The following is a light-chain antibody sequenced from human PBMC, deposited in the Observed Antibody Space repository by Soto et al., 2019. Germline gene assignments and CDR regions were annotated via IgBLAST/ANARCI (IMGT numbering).Light chain of an antibody. CDR1: SSDVGGYNY. V-gene: IGLV2-14*01. CDR2: DVS. CDR3: SSYTGSSTLV. Sequence: QSVLTQPASVSGSPGQSITISCTGTSSDVGGYNYVSWYQQHPGKAPKLMIYDVSNRPSGVPNRFSGSKSGNTASLTISGLQAEDEADYYCSSYTGSSTLVFGGGTKVTVL. J-gene: IGLJ2*01.